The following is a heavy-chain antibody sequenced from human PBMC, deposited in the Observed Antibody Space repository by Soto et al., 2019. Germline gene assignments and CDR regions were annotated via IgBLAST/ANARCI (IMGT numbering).Heavy chain of an antibody. Sequence: QVQLVESGGGVVQPGRSLRLSCAASGFIFSNFGMHWVRQAPGTGLEWVAVIWYDGSNEDYADSVKGRFTISKDNSKNTVYLQMNTRSAADTAVYYCARDDIPGRAVATYGMDVWGQGTTVTVSS. CDR1: GFIFSNFG. J-gene: IGHJ6*02. CDR3: ARDDIPGRAVATYGMDV. CDR2: IWYDGSNE. D-gene: IGHD6-19*01. V-gene: IGHV3-33*01.